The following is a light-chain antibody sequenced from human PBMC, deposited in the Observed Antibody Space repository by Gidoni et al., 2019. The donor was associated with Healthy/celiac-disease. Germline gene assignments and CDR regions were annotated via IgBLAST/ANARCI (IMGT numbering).Light chain of an antibody. CDR1: QGMSSY. CDR3: QQYYSYPLT. J-gene: IGKJ4*01. Sequence: AIRITQSPSSLSASTGDRVTITCRASQGMSSYLAWYQQKPGKAPKLLIDAASTLQSGVPSRFSGSCSVTDFTLTLSFLQSEDFATYYCQQYYSYPLTFGGGTKVEIK. CDR2: AAS. V-gene: IGKV1-8*01.